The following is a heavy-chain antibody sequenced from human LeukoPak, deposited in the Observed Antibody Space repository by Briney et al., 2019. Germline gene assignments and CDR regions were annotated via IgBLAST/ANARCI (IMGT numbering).Heavy chain of an antibody. D-gene: IGHD6-19*01. CDR2: IIPIFGTA. Sequence: SSVTVSCKASGGTFSSYAISWVRQAPGQGLEWMGGIIPIFGTANYAQKFQGRVTITTDESTSTAYMELSSLRSEDAAVYYCASSCSGCHEGRFDYWGQGTLVTVSS. V-gene: IGHV1-69*05. J-gene: IGHJ4*02. CDR1: GGTFSSYA. CDR3: ASSCSGCHEGRFDY.